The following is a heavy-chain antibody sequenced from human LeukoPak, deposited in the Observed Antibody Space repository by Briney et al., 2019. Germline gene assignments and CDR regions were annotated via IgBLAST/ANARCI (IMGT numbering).Heavy chain of an antibody. CDR2: ISYDGSNK. J-gene: IGHJ4*02. Sequence: PGGSLRLSCVASGFTFRSYGMHWVRQAPGKGLEWVAVISYDGSNKYYADSVKGRFTISRDNSKNTLYLQMNSLRAEDTAVYYCAKERRRGYYGSGTHTDYWGQGTLVTVSS. CDR3: AKERRRGYYGSGTHTDY. CDR1: GFTFRSYG. V-gene: IGHV3-30*18. D-gene: IGHD3-10*01.